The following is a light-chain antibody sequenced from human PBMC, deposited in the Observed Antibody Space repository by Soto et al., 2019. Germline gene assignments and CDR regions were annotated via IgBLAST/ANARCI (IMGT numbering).Light chain of an antibody. CDR3: GTWDSSLSAVV. J-gene: IGLJ2*01. CDR2: DNN. Sequence: QSVLTQPPSVSAAPGQKVTISCSGSSSNLGNNYVSWYQQLPGTDPKLLIYDNNNQPSGIPDRFSCSKSGRSATLGITGLQNGEEDDYYCGTWDSSLSAVVFGGGTKLTVL. CDR1: SSNLGNNY. V-gene: IGLV1-51*01.